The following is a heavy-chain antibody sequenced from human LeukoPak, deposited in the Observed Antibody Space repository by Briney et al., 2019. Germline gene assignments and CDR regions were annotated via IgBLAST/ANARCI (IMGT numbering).Heavy chain of an antibody. Sequence: SETLSLTCTVSGGSISSYYWSWIRQPPGKGLEWIGYIYYSGSTNYNPSLKSRVTISVGTSKNQFSLKLSSVTAADTAVYYCARLITMVRGVILYYFDYWGQGTLVTVSS. CDR1: GGSISSYY. J-gene: IGHJ4*02. CDR2: IYYSGST. V-gene: IGHV4-59*01. CDR3: ARLITMVRGVILYYFDY. D-gene: IGHD3-10*01.